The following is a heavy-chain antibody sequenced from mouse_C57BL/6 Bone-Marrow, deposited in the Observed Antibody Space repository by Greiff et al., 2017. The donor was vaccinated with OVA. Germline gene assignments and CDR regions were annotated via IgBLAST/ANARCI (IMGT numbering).Heavy chain of an antibody. J-gene: IGHJ1*03. CDR1: GYTFTSYW. Sequence: VQLQQPGAELVKPGASVKLSCKASGYTFTSYWMHWVKQRPGRGLEWIGRIDPNSGGTKYNEKFKSKATLTVDKPSSTAYMQLSSLTSEDSAVYYCARRGDYGSSHWYFDVWGTGSTVTVSS. D-gene: IGHD1-1*01. CDR2: IDPNSGGT. V-gene: IGHV1-72*01. CDR3: ARRGDYGSSHWYFDV.